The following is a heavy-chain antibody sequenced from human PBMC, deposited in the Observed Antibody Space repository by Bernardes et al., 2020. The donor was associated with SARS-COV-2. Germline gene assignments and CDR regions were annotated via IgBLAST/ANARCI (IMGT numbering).Heavy chain of an antibody. V-gene: IGHV3-23*01. CDR3: ARYLTAMTRWFDP. CDR1: GFTFSSYA. J-gene: IGHJ5*02. CDR2: ISGDGKSI. Sequence: GGSLRLSCAASGFTFSSYAMTWVRQAPGKGLEWVSAISGDGKSIYYADSVKGRFSISRENSKNTLFLQMNSLRVEDTAVYYCARYLTAMTRWFDPWGQGTLVTVSS. D-gene: IGHD1-20*01.